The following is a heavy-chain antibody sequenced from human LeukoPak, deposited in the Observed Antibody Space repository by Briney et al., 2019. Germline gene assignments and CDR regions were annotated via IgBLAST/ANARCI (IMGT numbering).Heavy chain of an antibody. CDR1: GYSFTSYW. D-gene: IGHD3-10*01. CDR2: IYPGDSDT. Sequence: GESLKISCKGSGYSFTSYWIGWVRQMPGKGLEWMGIIYPGDSDTRYSPSFQGQVTISADKSISTAYLQWSSLKASDTAMYYCARHEIQLWFGEPASINFDYWGQGTLVTVSS. CDR3: ARHEIQLWFGEPASINFDY. V-gene: IGHV5-51*01. J-gene: IGHJ4*02.